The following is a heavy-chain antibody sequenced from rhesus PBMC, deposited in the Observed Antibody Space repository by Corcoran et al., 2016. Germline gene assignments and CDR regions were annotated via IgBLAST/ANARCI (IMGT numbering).Heavy chain of an antibody. CDR3: AGKPGIAAGADY. D-gene: IGHD6-25*01. CDR2: ISVSSGSI. J-gene: IGHJ4*01. CDR1: GYTIYSGYF. V-gene: IGHV4-99*01. Sequence: QVQLQESGPGLVKPSETLSLTCTVSGYTIYSGYFWGWIPQPPGKGLAYIAYISVSSGSIYYNPSLKSRVTISRDTSKNQFSLQLTSVTAADTAVYYCAGKPGIAAGADYWGQGVLVTVSS.